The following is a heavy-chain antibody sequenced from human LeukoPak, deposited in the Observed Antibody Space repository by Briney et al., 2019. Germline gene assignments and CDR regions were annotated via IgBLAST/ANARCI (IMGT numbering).Heavy chain of an antibody. CDR1: GFTFSNYA. CDR3: AKHLYYDSGAYHTLSSFDY. CDR2: ISGSGGST. Sequence: GGSLRLSCAAFGFTFSNYAMSWVRQAPGKGLEWVSVISGSGGSTYYADSVKGRFTISRDNSKNTLYVQMNSLRAEDTAVYYCAKHLYYDSGAYHTLSSFDYWGQGTLVTVSS. J-gene: IGHJ4*02. V-gene: IGHV3-23*01. D-gene: IGHD3-22*01.